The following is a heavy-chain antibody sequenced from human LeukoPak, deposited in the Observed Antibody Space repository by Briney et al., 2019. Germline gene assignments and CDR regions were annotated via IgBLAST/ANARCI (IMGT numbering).Heavy chain of an antibody. Sequence: PGGSLRLSCAASGFTFSSYNMNWVRQAPGKGLEWVSSITSGSSYIYYSDSVKGRFTISRDNAKNSLYLQMNSLKADDTAVYYCTRGAGTGWRFDSWGQGTLVTVSS. CDR2: ITSGSSYI. CDR1: GFTFSSYN. CDR3: TRGAGTGWRFDS. V-gene: IGHV3-21*01. J-gene: IGHJ4*02. D-gene: IGHD6-19*01.